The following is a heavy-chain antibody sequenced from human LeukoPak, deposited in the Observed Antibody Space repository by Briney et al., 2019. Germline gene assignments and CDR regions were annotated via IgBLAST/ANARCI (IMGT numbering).Heavy chain of an antibody. CDR2: IYYTKNT. J-gene: IGHJ4*02. CDR3: ASPRGFSYGYFDH. CDR1: GGSISSSSAY. Sequence: SETLSLTCTVSGGSISSSSAYWGWIRHPPGKGLEWIGSIYYTKNTYYNPSLESRVTISADMSKNQFSLTLGSVSATDTAVYYCASPRGFSYGYFDHWGQGTLVTVSS. V-gene: IGHV4-39*01. D-gene: IGHD5-18*01.